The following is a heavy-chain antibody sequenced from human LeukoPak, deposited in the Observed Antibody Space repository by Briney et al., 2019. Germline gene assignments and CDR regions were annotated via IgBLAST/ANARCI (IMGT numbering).Heavy chain of an antibody. CDR1: GGTFSSYA. Sequence: ASVKVSCKASGGTFSSYAISWVRQAPGQGREWMGRIIPIFGTANYAQKFQGRVTITTDESTSTAYMELSSLRSEDTAVYYCARESRIPTTVTTGYFDYWGQGTLVTVSS. D-gene: IGHD4-17*01. J-gene: IGHJ4*02. V-gene: IGHV1-69*05. CDR3: ARESRIPTTVTTGYFDY. CDR2: IIPIFGTA.